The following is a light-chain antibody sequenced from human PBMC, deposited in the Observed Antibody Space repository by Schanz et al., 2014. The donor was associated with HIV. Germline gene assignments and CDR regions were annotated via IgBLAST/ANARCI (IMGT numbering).Light chain of an antibody. CDR3: SSYAGSSTLV. CDR1: SSDVGNYNY. CDR2: DVS. J-gene: IGLJ3*02. Sequence: QSALTQPASVSGSPGQSITISCTGTSSDVGNYNYVSWYQQLPGKVPKLMIYDVSNRASGVSNRFSGSKSGNTASLTISGLQAEDETDYYCSSYAGSSTLVFGGGTKLTVL. V-gene: IGLV2-14*03.